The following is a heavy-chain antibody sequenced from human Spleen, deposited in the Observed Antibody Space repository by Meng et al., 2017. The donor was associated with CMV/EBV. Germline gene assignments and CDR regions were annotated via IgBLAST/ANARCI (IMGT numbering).Heavy chain of an antibody. CDR1: GFTFSNYN. CDR2: ISATSTSI. CDR3: ARAAVFEKIVVVPTAIGS. V-gene: IGHV3-21*04. D-gene: IGHD2-2*01. Sequence: GESLKISCAASGFTFSNYNMNWVRQAPGQGLEWVSSISATSTSIYYADSVKGRFTISRDNAKNTLSLQMNSLGAEDTAMYYCARAAVFEKIVVVPTAIGSWGRGTLVTVSS. J-gene: IGHJ5*01.